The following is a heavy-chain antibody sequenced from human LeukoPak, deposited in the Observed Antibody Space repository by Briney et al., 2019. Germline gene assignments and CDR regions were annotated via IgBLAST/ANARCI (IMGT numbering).Heavy chain of an antibody. Sequence: GASVKVSCKASGYTFTGYYMHWVRQAPGQGLEWMGWINPNSGGTNYAQKFQGRVTMTRDTSISTAYMELSRLKSDDTAVYYCARDQSYYDSSGRNPINWFDPWGQGTLVTVSS. CDR1: GYTFTGYY. V-gene: IGHV1-2*02. D-gene: IGHD3-22*01. CDR2: INPNSGGT. J-gene: IGHJ5*02. CDR3: ARDQSYYDSSGRNPINWFDP.